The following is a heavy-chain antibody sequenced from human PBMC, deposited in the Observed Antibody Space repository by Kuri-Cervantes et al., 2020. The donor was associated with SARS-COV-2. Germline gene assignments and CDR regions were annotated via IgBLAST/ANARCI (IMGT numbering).Heavy chain of an antibody. Sequence: LRLSCTASGGSISSGSYYWSWIRQPAGKGLEWIGRIYTSGSTNYNPSLKSRVTISVDTSKNQFSLKLSSVTAADTAVYYCAGGTRRYYDFWSGYFSPALDYWGQGTLVTVSS. CDR1: GGSISSGSYY. D-gene: IGHD3-3*01. CDR3: AGGTRRYYDFWSGYFSPALDY. V-gene: IGHV4-61*02. J-gene: IGHJ4*02. CDR2: IYTSGST.